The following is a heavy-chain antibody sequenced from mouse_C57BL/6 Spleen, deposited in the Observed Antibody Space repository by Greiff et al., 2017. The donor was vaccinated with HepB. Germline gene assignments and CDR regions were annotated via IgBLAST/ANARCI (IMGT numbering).Heavy chain of an antibody. CDR1: GFTFSSYA. J-gene: IGHJ2*01. CDR2: ISDGGSYT. Sequence: EVQVVESGGGLVKPGGSLKLSCAASGFTFSSYAMSWVRQTPEKRLEWVATISDGGSYTYYPDNVKGRFTISRDNAKNNLYLQMSHLKSEDTAMYYCARAKDGYYGYWGQGTTLTVSS. CDR3: ARAKDGYYGY. V-gene: IGHV5-4*01. D-gene: IGHD2-3*01.